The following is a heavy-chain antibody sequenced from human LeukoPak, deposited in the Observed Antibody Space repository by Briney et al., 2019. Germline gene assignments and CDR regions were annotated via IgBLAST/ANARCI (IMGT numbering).Heavy chain of an antibody. V-gene: IGHV4-61*01. CDR2: IYYSGST. J-gene: IGHJ3*02. Sequence: SETLSLTCTVSGGSVSSGSCYWSWIRQPPGKGLEWIGYIYYSGSTNYNPSLKSRVTISVDTSKNQFSLKLSSVTAADTAVYYCARDTFAGHDAFDIWGQGTMVTVSS. D-gene: IGHD2/OR15-2a*01. CDR3: ARDTFAGHDAFDI. CDR1: GGSVSSGSCY.